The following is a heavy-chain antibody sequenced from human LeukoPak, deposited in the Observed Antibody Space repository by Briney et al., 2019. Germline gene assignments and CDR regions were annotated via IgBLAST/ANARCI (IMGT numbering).Heavy chain of an antibody. CDR2: ISGGGGST. J-gene: IGHJ5*02. Sequence: GGSLRLSCAASGFTFSSYDMNWVRQAPWKGLEWVSGISGGGGSTYYADSVKGRFTISRDNSKNTLYLQMDSLRAEDTALYYCAKGSGINHYHWIDPWGQGTLVTVSS. V-gene: IGHV3-23*01. CDR1: GFTFSSYD. D-gene: IGHD1-14*01. CDR3: AKGSGINHYHWIDP.